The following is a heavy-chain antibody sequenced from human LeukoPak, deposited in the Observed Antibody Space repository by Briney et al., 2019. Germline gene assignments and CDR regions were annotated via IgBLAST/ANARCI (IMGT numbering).Heavy chain of an antibody. Sequence: GGSLRLSCAASGFTFSSYSMTWVRQAPGKGLEWVSCITSGRTTYYADSVKGRFTISRDNAKNSLYLQMNSLRAEDTAVYYCARDRLPVDYWGQGTLVTVSS. CDR2: ITSGRTT. CDR3: ARDRLPVDY. J-gene: IGHJ4*02. CDR1: GFTFSSYS. V-gene: IGHV3-48*01.